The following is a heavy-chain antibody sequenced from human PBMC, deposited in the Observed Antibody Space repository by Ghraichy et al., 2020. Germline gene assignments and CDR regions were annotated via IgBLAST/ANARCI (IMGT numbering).Heavy chain of an antibody. CDR2: ISSSGGST. D-gene: IGHD1-26*01. J-gene: IGHJ2*01. V-gene: IGHV3-23*01. CDR1: GFTFSSYA. Sequence: GGSLRLSCAASGFTFSSYAMSWVRQAPGKGLEWVSAISSSGGSTYYADSVKGRFTISRDNSKNTLYLQMNSLRDEDTAVYYCAKDLQLGDWYFDLWGRGTLVTVSS. CDR3: AKDLQLGDWYFDL.